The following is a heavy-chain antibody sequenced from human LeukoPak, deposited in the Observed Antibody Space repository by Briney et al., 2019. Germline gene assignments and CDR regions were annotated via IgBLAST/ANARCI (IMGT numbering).Heavy chain of an antibody. D-gene: IGHD6-6*01. CDR2: ISSSGSTI. J-gene: IGHJ4*02. V-gene: IGHV3-48*03. Sequence: GGSLRLSCAASGFTFSSYEMNWVRQAPGKGLEWVSYISSSGSTIYYADSVKGRFTISRDNAKNSLYLQMNSLRTEDTAVYYCARDKYPYSSSVDYWGQGTLVTVSS. CDR1: GFTFSSYE. CDR3: ARDKYPYSSSVDY.